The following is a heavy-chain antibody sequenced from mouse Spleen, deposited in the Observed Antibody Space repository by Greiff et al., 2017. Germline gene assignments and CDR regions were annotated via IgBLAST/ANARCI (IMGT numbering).Heavy chain of an antibody. D-gene: IGHD1-1*01. J-gene: IGHJ1*03. Sequence: QVQLQQPGAELVMPGASVKLSCKASGYTFTSYWMHWVKQRPGQGLEWIGEIDPSDSYTNYNQKFKGKATLTVDKSSSTAYMQLSSLTSEDSAVYYCARKGLDGKHWYFDVWGTGTTVTVSS. CDR1: GYTFTSYW. CDR2: IDPSDSYT. CDR3: ARKGLDGKHWYFDV. V-gene: IGHV1-69*01.